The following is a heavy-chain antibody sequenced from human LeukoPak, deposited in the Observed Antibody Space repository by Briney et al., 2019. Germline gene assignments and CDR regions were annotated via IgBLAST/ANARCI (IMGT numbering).Heavy chain of an antibody. CDR3: ARAHALIVVVQAATSWFDP. D-gene: IGHD2-2*01. CDR1: GGPFGGYY. CDR2: INHSGST. J-gene: IGHJ5*02. V-gene: IGHV4-34*01. Sequence: PSETLSLPCAVYGGPFGGYYWSWIRQPPGKALEWMGEINHSGSTNYKPSFKSRVTISVDTSKNQFSLKLSSVTAADTAVYYCARAHALIVVVQAATSWFDPWGQGTLVTVSS.